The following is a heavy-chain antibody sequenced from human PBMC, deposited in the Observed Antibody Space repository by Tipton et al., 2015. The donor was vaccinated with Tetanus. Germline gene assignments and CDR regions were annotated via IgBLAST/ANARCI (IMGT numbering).Heavy chain of an antibody. V-gene: IGHV4-39*01. D-gene: IGHD3-3*01. CDR3: ARTSGYMYSDC. CDR1: GGSISNSEYY. CDR2: VYYSGST. Sequence: TLSLTCSLSGGSISNSEYYWAWIRQPPGKGLEWIGSVYYSGSTYYNPSLKSRVTLSVDTSKNQFSMQLNSVTAADTAVYHCARTSGYMYSDCWGQGTLVTVSS. J-gene: IGHJ4*02.